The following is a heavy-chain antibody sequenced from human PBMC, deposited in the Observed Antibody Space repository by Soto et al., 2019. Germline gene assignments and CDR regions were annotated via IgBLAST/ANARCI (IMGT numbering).Heavy chain of an antibody. CDR1: GFTFSTYW. V-gene: IGHV3-7*01. D-gene: IGHD3-16*01. J-gene: IGHJ4*02. CDR2: IDQDGSER. Sequence: EVQLVESGGGLVQPGESLRLSCAASGFTFSTYWMPWVRQPPGKGLEWVANIDQDGSERYYVDSVRGRFTISRDNAKNSLYVQMNSVGVEETAVYYCLCGGNFFAYWGQGTLVTVSP. CDR3: LCGGNFFAY.